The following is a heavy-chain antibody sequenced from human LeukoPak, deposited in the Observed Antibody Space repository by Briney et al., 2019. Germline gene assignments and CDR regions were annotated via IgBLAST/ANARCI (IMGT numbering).Heavy chain of an antibody. CDR2: INPNSGGT. CDR1: GYTFTGSY. Sequence: ASVKVSCKASGYTFTGSYMDWVRQAPGQGLEWMGRINPNSGGTNYVQKFQGRVTMTRDTSITTAYMELSRLRSEDTAVYYCAKGVYYDSSGYYPMSPFDPWGQGTLVTVSS. V-gene: IGHV1-2*06. D-gene: IGHD3-22*01. CDR3: AKGVYYDSSGYYPMSPFDP. J-gene: IGHJ5*02.